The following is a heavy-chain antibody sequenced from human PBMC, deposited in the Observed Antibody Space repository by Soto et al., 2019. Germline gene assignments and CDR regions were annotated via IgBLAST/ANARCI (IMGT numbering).Heavy chain of an antibody. CDR3: ANSNYDFWSGSTPLYYYYGMDV. CDR1: GGTFSSYA. D-gene: IGHD3-3*01. V-gene: IGHV1-69*13. Sequence: ASVKVSCKASGGTFSSYAISWVRQAPGQGLEWMGGIIPIFGTANYAQKFQGRVTITADESTSTAYMELSSLRSEDTAVYYCANSNYDFWSGSTPLYYYYGMDVWGQGTTVTVSS. CDR2: IIPIFGTA. J-gene: IGHJ6*02.